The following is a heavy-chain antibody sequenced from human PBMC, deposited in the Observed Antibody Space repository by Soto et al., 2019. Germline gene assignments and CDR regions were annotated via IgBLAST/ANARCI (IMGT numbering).Heavy chain of an antibody. V-gene: IGHV4-4*02. CDR3: ARLVYDTSLDYLYFDF. D-gene: IGHD3-16*01. Sequence: PSETLSLTCTVSGVSISSGNWWTWVRQSPRKGLEYIGEIFHDGTANYFPSFERRVAMSVDKSKNQFSLKLTSVTAADAAIYYCARLVYDTSLDYLYFDFWGQGAQVTVSS. J-gene: IGHJ4*02. CDR2: IFHDGTA. CDR1: GVSISSGNW.